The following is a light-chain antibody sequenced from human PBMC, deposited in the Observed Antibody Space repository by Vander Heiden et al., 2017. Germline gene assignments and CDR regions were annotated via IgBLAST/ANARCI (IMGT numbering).Light chain of an antibody. CDR2: EVS. CDR1: SSDAGGYNY. CDR3: SSYTSSSTRV. V-gene: IGLV2-14*01. J-gene: IGLJ1*01. Sequence: SALTQPASVSGSPGQSITISCPGTSSDAGGYNYVSWYQQHPGKAPKLMIYEVSNRPSGVSNRFSGSKSGNTASLTISGLQAEDEADYYCSSYTSSSTRVFGTGTKVTVL.